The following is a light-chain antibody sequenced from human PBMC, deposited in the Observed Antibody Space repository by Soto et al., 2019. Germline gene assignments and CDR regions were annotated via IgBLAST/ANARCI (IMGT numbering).Light chain of an antibody. Sequence: FVLTQSPGTLSLSPGERTTLSCGASQTVRKKYLAWYQQKPGKAPTLLIYDASNRATGIPDRFSGSGSGTEFTLTIISLQSEDSAVYYCQQYNDWPLTFGGGTKVDIK. V-gene: IGKV3-20*01. CDR1: QTVRKKY. J-gene: IGKJ4*01. CDR2: DAS. CDR3: QQYNDWPLT.